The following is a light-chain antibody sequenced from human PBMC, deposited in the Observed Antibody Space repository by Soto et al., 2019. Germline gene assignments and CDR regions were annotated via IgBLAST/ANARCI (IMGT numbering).Light chain of an antibody. Sequence: DIQMTQSPSSLSASVGDRVTITCRASQSISSNLNWYQQKLGKAPKLLIYAASSLQSGVPSRFSGGGSGTDFTLTISSPQPEDFATYYCQQSYSTPYTFGQGTKLEIK. CDR3: QQSYSTPYT. CDR1: QSISSN. CDR2: AAS. J-gene: IGKJ2*01. V-gene: IGKV1-39*01.